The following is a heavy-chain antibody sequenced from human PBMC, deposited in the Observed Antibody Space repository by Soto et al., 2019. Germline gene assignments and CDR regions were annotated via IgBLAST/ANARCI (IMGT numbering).Heavy chain of an antibody. CDR1: GYTLTELS. CDR3: ATADIVATIGGSLDY. D-gene: IGHD5-12*01. Sequence: GTSVKVSCKVSGYTLTELSMHWVRQAPGKGLEWMGGFDPEDGETIYAQKFQGRVTMTEDTSTDTAYMELSSLRSEDTAVYYCATADIVATIGGSLDYWGQGTLVTVSS. V-gene: IGHV1-24*01. J-gene: IGHJ4*02. CDR2: FDPEDGET.